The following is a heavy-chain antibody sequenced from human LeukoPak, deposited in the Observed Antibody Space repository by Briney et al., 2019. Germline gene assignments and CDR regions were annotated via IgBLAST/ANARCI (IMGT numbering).Heavy chain of an antibody. CDR3: ARVPSNDYVWGSYRPTYFDY. Sequence: PETLSLTCAVYGGSFSGYYWSWIRQPPGKGLERIGEINHSGSTNYNPSLKSRVTISVDTSKNQFSLKLSSVTAADTAVYYCARVPSNDYVWGSYRPTYFDYWGQGTLVTVSS. V-gene: IGHV4-34*01. D-gene: IGHD3-16*02. CDR1: GGSFSGYY. J-gene: IGHJ4*02. CDR2: INHSGST.